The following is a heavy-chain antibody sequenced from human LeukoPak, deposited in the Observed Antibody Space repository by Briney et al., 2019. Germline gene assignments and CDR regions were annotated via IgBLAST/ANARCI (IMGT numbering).Heavy chain of an antibody. CDR3: ARGPVVVPAYPYLLDYYYYGMGV. CDR1: GYTFTSYD. Sequence: GASVKVSCKASGYTFTSYDINWVRQATGQGLEWVGWMNPNSGNTGYAQKFQGRVTMTRNTSISTAYMELSSLRSEDTAVYYCARGPVVVPAYPYLLDYYYYGMGVWGQGTTVTVSS. D-gene: IGHD2-2*01. J-gene: IGHJ6*02. V-gene: IGHV1-8*01. CDR2: MNPNSGNT.